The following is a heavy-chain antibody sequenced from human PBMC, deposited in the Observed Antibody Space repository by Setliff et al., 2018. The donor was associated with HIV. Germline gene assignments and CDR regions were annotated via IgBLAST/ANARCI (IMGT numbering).Heavy chain of an antibody. V-gene: IGHV1-2*02. CDR3: ARTLGSSGWYKTFDY. J-gene: IGHJ4*02. D-gene: IGHD6-19*01. Sequence: ASVKVSCKASGYRFISYGISWVRQAPGQGLEWMGWINSSGGSTSYAQKFQGRVTMTRDTSISTAYMELSRLRSDDTAVYYCARTLGSSGWYKTFDYWGQGTLVTVS. CDR2: INSSGGST. CDR1: GYRFISYG.